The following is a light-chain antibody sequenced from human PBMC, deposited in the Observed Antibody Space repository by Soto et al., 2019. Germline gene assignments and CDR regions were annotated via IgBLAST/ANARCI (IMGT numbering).Light chain of an antibody. CDR2: DAS. V-gene: IGKV1D-13*01. Sequence: AIQLTQSPSSLSASVGDRVTITCRASQAMSRALAWYQQKPGKTPQLLIHDASTLESWVPSRFSGSGSGTELTLTISSLQPEDFATYYCQQFNDYPITFGQGTRLEIK. CDR3: QQFNDYPIT. CDR1: QAMSRA. J-gene: IGKJ5*01.